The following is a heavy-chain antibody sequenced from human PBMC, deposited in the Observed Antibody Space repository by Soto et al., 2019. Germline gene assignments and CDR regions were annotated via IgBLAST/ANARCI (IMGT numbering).Heavy chain of an antibody. V-gene: IGHV1-69*13. CDR1: GGTFSSYA. CDR3: ARPYDSSDTNAFDI. CDR2: IIPIFGTA. D-gene: IGHD3-22*01. J-gene: IGHJ3*02. Sequence: VKVSCKASGGTFSSYAISWVRQAPGQGLEWMGGIIPIFGTANYAQKFQGRVTITADESTSTAYMELSSLRSEDTAVYYCARPYDSSDTNAFDIWGQGTMVTVSS.